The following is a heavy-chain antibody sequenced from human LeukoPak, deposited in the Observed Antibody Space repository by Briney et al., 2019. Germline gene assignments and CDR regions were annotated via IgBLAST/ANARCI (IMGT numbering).Heavy chain of an antibody. CDR2: INWNGGST. J-gene: IGHJ6*03. V-gene: IGHV3-20*04. CDR1: GFTFDDYA. CDR3: ARDSSSHDYYYYYMDV. Sequence: GGSLRLSCAASGFTFDDYAMHWVRQAPGKGLEWVSGINWNGGSTGYADSVKGRFTISRDNAKNSLYLQMNSLRAEDTALYYCARDSSSHDYYYYYMDVWGKGTTVTVSS. D-gene: IGHD6-6*01.